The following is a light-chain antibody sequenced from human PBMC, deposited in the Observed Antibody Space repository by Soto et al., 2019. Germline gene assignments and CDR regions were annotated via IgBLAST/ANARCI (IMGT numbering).Light chain of an antibody. CDR3: QQYDNYKPLT. Sequence: DIPMTQSPSTLSASVGDRVTITCRASQSIRSWLAWYQQKPGKAPKLLIFDASSLESGTPSRFSGRRSGTQFTLTINGLQPDDFATYYCQQYDNYKPLTFGGGTKVDIK. V-gene: IGKV1-5*01. J-gene: IGKJ4*01. CDR1: QSIRSW. CDR2: DAS.